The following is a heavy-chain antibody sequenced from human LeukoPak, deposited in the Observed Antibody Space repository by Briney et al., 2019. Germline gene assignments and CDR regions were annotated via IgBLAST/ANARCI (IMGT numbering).Heavy chain of an antibody. CDR1: GSTFSSYW. D-gene: IGHD6-13*01. V-gene: IGHV3-7*01. Sequence: PGGSLRLSCVASGSTFSSYWMTWVRQAPGKGLEWVANIKQDGSEKYYVDSVKGRFTISRDNAKKSLYLQMISLRAEDTAVYYCARGCLATDGCWFDPWGQGTLVTVSS. CDR2: IKQDGSEK. CDR3: ARGCLATDGCWFDP. J-gene: IGHJ5*02.